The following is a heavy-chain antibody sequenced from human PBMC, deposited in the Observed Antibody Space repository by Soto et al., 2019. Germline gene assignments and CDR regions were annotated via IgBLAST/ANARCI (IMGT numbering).Heavy chain of an antibody. CDR3: ARRRRFYGDYDTTGFDY. Sequence: QVQLQESGPGLVKPSETLSLTCTVSGGSISSYYWSWIRQPPGKGLEWIGYIYYSGSTNYNPSLKSRVTISVDTSKNQFSLKLSSVTAADTAVYYCARRRRFYGDYDTTGFDYWGQGTLVTVSS. J-gene: IGHJ4*02. CDR2: IYYSGST. V-gene: IGHV4-59*01. D-gene: IGHD4-17*01. CDR1: GGSISSYY.